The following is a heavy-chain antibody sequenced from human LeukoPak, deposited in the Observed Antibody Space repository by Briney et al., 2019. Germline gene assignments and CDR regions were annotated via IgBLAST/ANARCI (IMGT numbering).Heavy chain of an antibody. Sequence: GGSLRLSCAASGFTLSNYIMIWVRQAPGKGLEWVSIIGPTGGDIHYADSVKGRFSISRDNSKNTLFLQMNSLRVDDTAVYYCARDPNWGSGYWGQGTLVTVSS. CDR3: ARDPNWGSGY. J-gene: IGHJ4*02. D-gene: IGHD7-27*01. CDR2: IGPTGGDI. CDR1: GFTLSNYI. V-gene: IGHV3-23*01.